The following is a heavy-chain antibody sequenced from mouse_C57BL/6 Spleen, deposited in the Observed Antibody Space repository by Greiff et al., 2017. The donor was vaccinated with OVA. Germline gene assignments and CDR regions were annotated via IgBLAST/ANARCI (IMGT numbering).Heavy chain of an antibody. J-gene: IGHJ3*01. V-gene: IGHV14-2*01. CDR2: IDPEDGET. CDR1: GFNIKDYY. Sequence: EVQLQQSGAELVKPGASVKLSCTASGFNIKDYYMHWVKQRTEQGLEWIGRIDPEDGETKYAPKFKGKATITADTSSNTAYLQLSSLTSEDTAVYYCARSEAAQAPFAYWGQGTLVTVSA. CDR3: ARSEAAQAPFAY. D-gene: IGHD3-2*02.